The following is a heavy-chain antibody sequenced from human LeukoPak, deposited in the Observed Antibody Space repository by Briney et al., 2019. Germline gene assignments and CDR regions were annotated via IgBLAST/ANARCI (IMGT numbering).Heavy chain of an antibody. J-gene: IGHJ4*02. CDR2: IYPGDSDT. Sequence: GESLKISCKGSGYSFTSYWIGWVRQMPGKGLEWMGIIYPGDSDTRYSPSFQGQVTISADKSISTAYLQWSSLKASDTAMYYCARLLWGGIAARPLDYWGQGTLVTVSS. D-gene: IGHD6-6*01. CDR3: ARLLWGGIAARPLDY. V-gene: IGHV5-51*01. CDR1: GYSFTSYW.